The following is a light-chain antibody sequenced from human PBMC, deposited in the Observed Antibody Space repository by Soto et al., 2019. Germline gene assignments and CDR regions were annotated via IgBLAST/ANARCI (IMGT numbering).Light chain of an antibody. CDR3: QQVNVYPST. Sequence: DIQMTQSPSTLSGSVGDRVTITCRASQNISKYLNWYQQKLGKAPKLLIYAASSLQSGVPSRFSGSGSGTDFTLSISSLQPEDFATYYCQQVNVYPSTFGGGTRLEIK. CDR2: AAS. V-gene: IGKV1-39*01. J-gene: IGKJ5*01. CDR1: QNISKY.